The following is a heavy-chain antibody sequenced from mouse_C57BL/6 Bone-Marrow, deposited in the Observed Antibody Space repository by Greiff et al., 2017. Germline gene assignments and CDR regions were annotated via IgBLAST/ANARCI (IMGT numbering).Heavy chain of an antibody. CDR1: GYTFTSYW. D-gene: IGHD2-4*01. V-gene: IGHV1-64*01. CDR2: IHPNSGST. Sequence: QVQLQQPGAELVKPGASVKLSCKASGYTFTSYWMHWVKQRPGQGLEWIGMIHPNSGSTNYNEKFKSKATLTVDKSSSTAYMQLSSLTSEDSAVYYCAIYYDYGAWFADWGQGTLVTVSA. J-gene: IGHJ3*01. CDR3: AIYYDYGAWFAD.